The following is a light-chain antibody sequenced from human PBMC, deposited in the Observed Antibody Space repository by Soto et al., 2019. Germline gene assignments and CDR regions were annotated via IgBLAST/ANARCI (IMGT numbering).Light chain of an antibody. CDR2: DVS. V-gene: IGLV2-14*03. J-gene: IGLJ1*01. CDR1: SSDIGDSNY. CDR3: SSFRSSSTSYV. Sequence: QSALTQPASVSGSPGQSITISCTGTSSDIGDSNYVSWYQQHPGKAPKLVIYDVSNRPSGVSNRFSGSKSANTASLTISGLQAEDEDDYYCSSFRSSSTSYVFGPGTKLTVL.